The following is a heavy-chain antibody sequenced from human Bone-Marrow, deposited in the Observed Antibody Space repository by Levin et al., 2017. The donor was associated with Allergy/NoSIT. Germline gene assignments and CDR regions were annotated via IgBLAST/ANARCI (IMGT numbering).Heavy chain of an antibody. CDR3: ARDRGYYYDSSGYYYYYGMDG. J-gene: IGHJ6*01. Sequence: RSSETLSLTCAVSGGSISSSNWWSWVRQPPGKGLEWIGEIYHSGSTNYNPSLKSRVTISVDKSKNQFSLKLSSVTAADTAVYYCARDRGYYYDSSGYYYYYGMDGWGQGTTVTVSS. CDR2: IYHSGST. D-gene: IGHD3-22*01. V-gene: IGHV4-4*02. CDR1: GGSISSSNW.